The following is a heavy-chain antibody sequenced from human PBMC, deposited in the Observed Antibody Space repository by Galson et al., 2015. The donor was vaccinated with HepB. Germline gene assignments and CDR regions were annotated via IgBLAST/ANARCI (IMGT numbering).Heavy chain of an antibody. J-gene: IGHJ5*02. D-gene: IGHD2-15*01. CDR2: ISPYNRDT. Sequence: SVKVSCKASGYTFSSYSITWVRQAPGQGLEWMGWISPYNRDTQYARKVQGRVTMTTDTFTSTAYMELRSLRSDDTAVYYCARGAPVGVVGGSQNNWFAPWGQGTLVTVSS. CDR3: ARGAPVGVVGGSQNNWFAP. CDR1: GYTFSSYS. V-gene: IGHV1-18*01.